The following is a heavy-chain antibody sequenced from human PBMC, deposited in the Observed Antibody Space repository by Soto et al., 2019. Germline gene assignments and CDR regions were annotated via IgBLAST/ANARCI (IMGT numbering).Heavy chain of an antibody. CDR1: GFTFGSYA. Sequence: LRLSCQVSGFTFGSYAMSWVRPAPGKGLEWVALVQSNHVTYYADSVRGRLTVSRDNYKNTLYLQMDGLRVEDTALYYWAKGLRGGSYSWDFWGQGAMVTVSS. CDR2: VQSNHVT. J-gene: IGHJ4*02. CDR3: AKGLRGGSYSWDF. V-gene: IGHV3-23*01. D-gene: IGHD2-21*01.